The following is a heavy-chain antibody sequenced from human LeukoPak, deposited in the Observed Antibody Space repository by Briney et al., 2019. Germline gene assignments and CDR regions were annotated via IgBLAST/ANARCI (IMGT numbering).Heavy chain of an antibody. CDR2: ISGSGGST. V-gene: IGHV3-23*01. J-gene: IGHJ4*02. D-gene: IGHD6-13*01. CDR3: AILYSSSLYVGY. Sequence: GGSLRLSCAASGFTFSSYAMSWVRQAPGKGLEWVSGISGSGGSTYYADSVKGRFTITRDTSKNTLYLQMNSLRAEDTAVYYCAILYSSSLYVGYWGQGTLVTVPS. CDR1: GFTFSSYA.